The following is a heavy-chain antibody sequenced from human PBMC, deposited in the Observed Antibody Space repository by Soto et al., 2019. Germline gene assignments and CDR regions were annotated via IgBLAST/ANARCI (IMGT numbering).Heavy chain of an antibody. CDR1: GGCISSGDYY. Sequence: ASETLSLTCTVSGGCISSGDYYWSWIRQPPGKGLEWIGYIYYSGSTYYNPSLKSRVTISVDTSKNQFSLKLSSVAAADTAVYYCARAITMVRGVIGSSWFDPWGQGTLVTVSS. J-gene: IGHJ5*02. V-gene: IGHV4-30-4*01. CDR2: IYYSGST. CDR3: ARAITMVRGVIGSSWFDP. D-gene: IGHD3-10*01.